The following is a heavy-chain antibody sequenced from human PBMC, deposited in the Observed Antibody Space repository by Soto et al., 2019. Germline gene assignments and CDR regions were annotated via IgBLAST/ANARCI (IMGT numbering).Heavy chain of an antibody. V-gene: IGHV1-2*02. D-gene: IGHD2-15*01. CDR1: GYTFTAYY. J-gene: IGHJ5*02. CDR2: INPNSGVT. CDR3: ARGGLVVANWFDP. Sequence: AASVKVSCKASGYTFTAYYMHWVRQAPGQGLEWMGWINPNSGVTNYAQKFQGRVTMTRDTSISTVYMDLSSLISDDTAVYFCARGGLVVANWFDPWGQGTLVTVSS.